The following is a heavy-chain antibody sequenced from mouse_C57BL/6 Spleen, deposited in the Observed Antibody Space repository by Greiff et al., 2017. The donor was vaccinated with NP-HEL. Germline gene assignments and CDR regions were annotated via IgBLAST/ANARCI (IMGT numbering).Heavy chain of an antibody. CDR2: FHPYNDDT. D-gene: IGHD2-4*01. CDR3: AIYYDYDEGPFAY. J-gene: IGHJ3*01. V-gene: IGHV1-47*01. Sequence: VKLVESGAELVKPGASVKMSCKASGYTFTTYPIEWMKQNHGKSLEWIGNFHPYNDDTKYNEKFKGKATLTVEKSSSTVYLELSRLTSDDSAVYYCAIYYDYDEGPFAYWGQGTLVTVSA. CDR1: GYTFTTYP.